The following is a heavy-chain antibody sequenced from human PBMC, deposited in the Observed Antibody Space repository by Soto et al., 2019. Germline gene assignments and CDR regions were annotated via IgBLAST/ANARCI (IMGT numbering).Heavy chain of an antibody. V-gene: IGHV3-23*01. CDR2: ISGSGDST. J-gene: IGHJ3*01. CDR3: ARELGYCSGGSCYMDGAFDF. Sequence: EVQLWESGGGLVQPGGSLRLSCAASGSTFSSYAMSWVRQAPGKGLAWVSVISGSGDSTYYADSVKGRFTISRDNSKNTLYVQMNSLRAEDTAVYYCARELGYCSGGSCYMDGAFDFWGQGTMVTVSS. D-gene: IGHD2-15*01. CDR1: GSTFSSYA.